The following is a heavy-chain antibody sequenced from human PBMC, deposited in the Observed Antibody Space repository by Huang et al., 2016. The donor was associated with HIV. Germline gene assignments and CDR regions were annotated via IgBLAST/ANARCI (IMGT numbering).Heavy chain of an antibody. CDR1: GFTFSSYA. J-gene: IGHJ4*02. CDR2: ISGGCGST. D-gene: IGHD6-13*01. V-gene: IGHV3-23*01. CDR3: AKDPYSSSWFDHFDY. Sequence: EVQLLESGGGLVQPGGSLRLSCAASGFTFSSYAMSWVRQGPGKGLEWVSVISGGCGSTDDADSVKGRFTISRDNSKNTLYLQMNSLRAEDAAVYYCAKDPYSSSWFDHFDYWGQGTLVTVSS.